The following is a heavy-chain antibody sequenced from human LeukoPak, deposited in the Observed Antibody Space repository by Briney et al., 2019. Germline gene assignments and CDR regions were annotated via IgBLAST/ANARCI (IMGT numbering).Heavy chain of an antibody. V-gene: IGHV4-59*08. CDR2: IHYSGNANYNPSL. CDR3: ARHQGPVAFDY. Sequence: SETLSLTCTVSGGSISSYYWSWIRQPPGKGLEWIGYIHYSGNANYNPSLNYNPSLKSRVTISVDTSKNQFSLKLSSVTAADTAVYYCARHQGPVAFDYWGQGTLVTVSS. CDR1: GGSISSYY. J-gene: IGHJ4*02.